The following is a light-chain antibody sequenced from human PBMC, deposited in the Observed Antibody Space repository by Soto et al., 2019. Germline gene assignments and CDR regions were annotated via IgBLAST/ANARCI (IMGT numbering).Light chain of an antibody. V-gene: IGLV1-44*01. J-gene: IGLJ3*02. CDR3: AAWDDSLNGPL. Sequence: QSVLTQPPSASGTPGQRVTISCSGSSSNIGSNTVNWYQRLPGTAPTLLIHSNNQRPSGVPDRFSGSKSGTSASLAVNGLQSGDEADYYCAAWDDSLNGPLFGGGTKVPVL. CDR1: SSNIGSNT. CDR2: SNN.